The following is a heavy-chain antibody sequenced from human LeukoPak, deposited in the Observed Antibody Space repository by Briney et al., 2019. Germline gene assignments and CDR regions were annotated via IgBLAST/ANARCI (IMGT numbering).Heavy chain of an antibody. Sequence: GGSLRLSCAASGFTFSGHWMHWVRQAPGKWLVWVSRINSDGSSTTYADSVKGRFTISRDNSKNTLYLQMNSLRAEDTAVYYCAKVIDTAMVKDAFDIWGQGTMVTVSS. J-gene: IGHJ3*02. D-gene: IGHD5-18*01. CDR2: INSDGSST. CDR1: GFTFSGHW. CDR3: AKVIDTAMVKDAFDI. V-gene: IGHV3-74*01.